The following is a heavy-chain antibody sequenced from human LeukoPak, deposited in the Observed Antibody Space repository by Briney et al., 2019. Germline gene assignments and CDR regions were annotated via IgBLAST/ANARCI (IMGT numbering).Heavy chain of an antibody. D-gene: IGHD3-22*01. V-gene: IGHV3-23*01. Sequence: GGSLRLSCAASGFTFSSYAMSWVRQAPGKGLEWVSAISGSGGSTYYADSVKGRFTISRDNSKNTLYLQMNSLRAEDTAVYYCAKEMDGYYDSSGYPLWDAFDIWGQGTMVTVSS. J-gene: IGHJ3*02. CDR1: GFTFSSYA. CDR3: AKEMDGYYDSSGYPLWDAFDI. CDR2: ISGSGGST.